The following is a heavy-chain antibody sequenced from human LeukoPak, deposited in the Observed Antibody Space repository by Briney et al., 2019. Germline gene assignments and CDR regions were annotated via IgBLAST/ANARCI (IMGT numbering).Heavy chain of an antibody. V-gene: IGHV3-23*01. CDR2: ISAGGAST. Sequence: PGGSLRLSCAASGITLSSYGMTWVRQAPGKGLEWVSGISAGGASTYYADSVKGRFTISRDNSKNTLYLQMNSLRAEDTAVYSCAKETDYNYIYYFDYWGQGTLVTVSS. D-gene: IGHD5-24*01. J-gene: IGHJ4*02. CDR3: AKETDYNYIYYFDY. CDR1: GITLSSYG.